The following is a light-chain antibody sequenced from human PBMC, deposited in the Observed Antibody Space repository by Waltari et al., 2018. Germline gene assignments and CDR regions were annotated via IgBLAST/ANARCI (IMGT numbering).Light chain of an antibody. J-gene: IGKJ1*01. Sequence: DAVMTQSPLSLPVTLGQPASIPCKASQSLVHSDGNTYLTWFHQRPGQSPRRLIYKVSNRDSGVPDRFSGSGSGTDFTLKISRVEAEDVGVYYCMQSIHWPWTFGQGTKVEIK. V-gene: IGKV2-30*02. CDR1: QSLVHSDGNTY. CDR3: MQSIHWPWT. CDR2: KVS.